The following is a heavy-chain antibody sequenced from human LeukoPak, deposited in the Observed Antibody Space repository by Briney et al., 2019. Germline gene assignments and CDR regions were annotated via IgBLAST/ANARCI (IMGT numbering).Heavy chain of an antibody. CDR2: IYSGGST. CDR3: ATIRTMEGYFDY. V-gene: IGHV3-66*01. J-gene: IGHJ4*02. Sequence: GGPLRLSCAASGFTVSSNYMSWVRQAPGKGLEWVSVIYSGGSTYYADSVKGRFTISRDNSKNTLYLQMNSLRAEDTAVYYCATIRTMEGYFDYWGQGTLVTVSS. CDR1: GFTVSSNY. D-gene: IGHD3-10*01.